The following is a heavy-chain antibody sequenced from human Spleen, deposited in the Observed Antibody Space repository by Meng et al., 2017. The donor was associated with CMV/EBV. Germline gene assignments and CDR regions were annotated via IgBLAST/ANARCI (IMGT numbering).Heavy chain of an antibody. CDR3: GRDMNV. CDR2: INQDGSEK. V-gene: IGHV3-7*01. J-gene: IGHJ6*02. Sequence: GESLKISCAASGFTFSSCWMSWVRQAPGKGLEWVANINQDGSEKYYVDSVKGRFTISRDNAKNSLYLEMNGLRGEDTAVYYCGRDMNVWGQGTTVTVSS. CDR1: GFTFSSCW.